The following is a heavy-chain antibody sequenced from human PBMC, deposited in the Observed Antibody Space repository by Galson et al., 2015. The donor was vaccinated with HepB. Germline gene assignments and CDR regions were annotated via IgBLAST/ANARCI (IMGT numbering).Heavy chain of an antibody. V-gene: IGHV3-23*01. CDR3: AKEEASGYDLWLRSNYYFDY. J-gene: IGHJ4*02. CDR2: ISGSGGST. CDR1: GFTFSSYA. Sequence: SLRLSCAASGFTFSSYAMSWVRQAPGKGLEWVSAISGSGGSTYYADSVKGRFTISRDNSKNTLYLQMNSLRAEDTAVYYCAKEEASGYDLWLRSNYYFDYWGQGTLVTVSS. D-gene: IGHD5-12*01.